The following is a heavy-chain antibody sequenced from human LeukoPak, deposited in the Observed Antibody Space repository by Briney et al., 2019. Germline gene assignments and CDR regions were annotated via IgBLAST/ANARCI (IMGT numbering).Heavy chain of an antibody. Sequence: GGSLRLSCAASGFTFDDYAMHWVRQAPGKGLEWVSGISWNSGSIGYADSVKGRFSISRDNAKNSLYLQMNSLRAEDTAVYYCARDFVGATEAFDIWGQGTMVTVSS. D-gene: IGHD1-26*01. CDR2: ISWNSGSI. CDR1: GFTFDDYA. J-gene: IGHJ3*02. CDR3: ARDFVGATEAFDI. V-gene: IGHV3-9*01.